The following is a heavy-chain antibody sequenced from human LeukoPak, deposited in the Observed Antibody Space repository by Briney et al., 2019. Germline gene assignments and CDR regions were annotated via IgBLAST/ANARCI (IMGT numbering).Heavy chain of an antibody. CDR1: GGSLSGYY. CDR3: ARGDRYSSIWPFDF. V-gene: IGHV4-34*01. J-gene: IGHJ4*02. D-gene: IGHD6-13*01. CDR2: INHSGTT. Sequence: PSETLSLTCAVYGGSLSGYYWSWIRQPPGKGLEWIGEINHSGTTNYNPSLKSRVTISVDTSKNQFSLKLSSVTAADTAVYYCARGDRYSSIWPFDFWGQGTLVTVSS.